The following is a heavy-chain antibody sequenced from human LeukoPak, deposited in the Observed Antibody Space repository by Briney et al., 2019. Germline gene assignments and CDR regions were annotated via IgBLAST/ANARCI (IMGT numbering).Heavy chain of an antibody. CDR1: GFTFSSYG. V-gene: IGHV3-30*18. CDR2: ISYDGSNK. J-gene: IGHJ4*02. CDR3: AKSSTHHDYFDY. Sequence: PGGSLRLSCAASGFTFSSYGMPWVRQAPGKGLEWVAVISYDGSNKYYADSVKGRFTISRDNSKNTLYLQMNSLRAEDTAVYYCAKSSTHHDYFDYWGQGTLVTVSS. D-gene: IGHD1-14*01.